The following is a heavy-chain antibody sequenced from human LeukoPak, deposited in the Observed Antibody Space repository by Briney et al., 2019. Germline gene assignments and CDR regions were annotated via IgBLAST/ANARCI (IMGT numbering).Heavy chain of an antibody. V-gene: IGHV4-4*07. D-gene: IGHD3/OR15-3a*01. CDR1: GGSISSYY. CDR2: IYTSGST. CDR3: ARVDGDWALDY. J-gene: IGHJ4*02. Sequence: PSETLSLTCTVSGGSISSYYWSWIRQPAGKGLEWIGRIYTSGSTYYNSSLKSRVNMSVDTSRNQFSLKVTSVTAADTAVYYCARVDGDWALDYWGQGTLVTVSS.